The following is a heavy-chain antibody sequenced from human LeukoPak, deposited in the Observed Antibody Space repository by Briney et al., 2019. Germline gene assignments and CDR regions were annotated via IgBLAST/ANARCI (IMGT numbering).Heavy chain of an antibody. J-gene: IGHJ5*02. D-gene: IGHD3-3*01. CDR2: IYPGDSDT. Sequence: GESLKISCRGSGYNFTAYVIGWGRQMPGKGLEWMGIIYPGDSDTRYSPSFQGQVTISADKSTSTADLQCSSLQASDTAMYYCARLPGIFGVREYWFDHWGQGTLVTVSS. CDR1: GYNFTAYV. V-gene: IGHV5-51*01. CDR3: ARLPGIFGVREYWFDH.